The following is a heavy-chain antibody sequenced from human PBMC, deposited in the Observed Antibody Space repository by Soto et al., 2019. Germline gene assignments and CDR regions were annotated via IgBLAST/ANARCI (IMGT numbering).Heavy chain of an antibody. CDR2: IIPMFGIV. CDR1: GGTLSSYT. Sequence: QVQLVQSGAEVKKPGSSVKVSCKASGGTLSSYTISWVRQAPGQGLEWMGRIIPMFGIVNYAQKFQGRVTITADKSTSTANMEQSSLRSEDTAVYYCARDRAGYCSTTTCFESLQDWGQGTLVTVSS. J-gene: IGHJ1*01. CDR3: ARDRAGYCSTTTCFESLQD. V-gene: IGHV1-69*08. D-gene: IGHD2-2*03.